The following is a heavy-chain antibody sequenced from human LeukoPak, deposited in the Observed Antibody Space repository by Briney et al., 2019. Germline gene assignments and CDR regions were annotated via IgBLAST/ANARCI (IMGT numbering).Heavy chain of an antibody. CDR2: IKQDGSEK. V-gene: IGHV3-7*01. J-gene: IGHJ4*02. D-gene: IGHD6-13*01. CDR1: GFTFSSYW. Sequence: PGGSLRLSCAASGFTFSSYWMSWVRQAPGKGLEWVANIKQDGSEKYYVDSVKGRFTISRDNAKNSLYLQMNSLRAEDTAMYYCARGRHSSSWSPIDYWGQGILVTVSS. CDR3: ARGRHSSSWSPIDY.